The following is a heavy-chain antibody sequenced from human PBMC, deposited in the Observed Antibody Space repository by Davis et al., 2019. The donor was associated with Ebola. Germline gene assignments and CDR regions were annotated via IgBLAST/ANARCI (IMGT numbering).Heavy chain of an antibody. CDR1: GYTFTDYF. Sequence: ASVKVSCKASGYTFTDYFMHWVRQAPGQGLEWMGWMNPNSGNTGYAQKFQGRVTMTRNTSISTAYMELSSLRSEDTAVYYCARTIHYDFWSGDFDYWGQGTLVTVSS. CDR2: MNPNSGNT. V-gene: IGHV1-8*02. CDR3: ARTIHYDFWSGDFDY. J-gene: IGHJ4*02. D-gene: IGHD3-3*01.